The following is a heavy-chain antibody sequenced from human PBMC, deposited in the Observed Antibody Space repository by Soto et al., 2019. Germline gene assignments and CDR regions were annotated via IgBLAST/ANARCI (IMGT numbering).Heavy chain of an antibody. CDR1: GFSFDDYA. V-gene: IGHV3-9*01. D-gene: IGHD3-10*01. CDR2: IGWNSVNR. CDR3: AKDVSGWSAGESPFPVDH. J-gene: IGHJ4*02. Sequence: DVHLVESGGGLVQPGRSLRLSCGASGFSFDDYAMHWVRQAPGKGLEWVASIGWNSVNRDYADSVKGRFTISRDNAKNSLYFQMNSLIAEDTALYYCAKDVSGWSAGESPFPVDHWGQGTLVTVSS.